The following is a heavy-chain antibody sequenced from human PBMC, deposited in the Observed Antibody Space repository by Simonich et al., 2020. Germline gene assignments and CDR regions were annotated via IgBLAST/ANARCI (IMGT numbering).Heavy chain of an antibody. Sequence: EVQLVASGGGLVKPGGSLRLSCAASGFTFSSYSMNWVRRAPGKGLEWVSTISSSSYIYYADSVKGRFTISRDNAKNSLYLKMNSLRAEDTAVYYCARWRAVAGTGAYGMDVWGQGTTVTVSS. CDR3: ARWRAVAGTGAYGMDV. D-gene: IGHD6-19*01. J-gene: IGHJ6*02. CDR2: ISSSSYI. CDR1: GFTFSSYS. V-gene: IGHV3-21*01.